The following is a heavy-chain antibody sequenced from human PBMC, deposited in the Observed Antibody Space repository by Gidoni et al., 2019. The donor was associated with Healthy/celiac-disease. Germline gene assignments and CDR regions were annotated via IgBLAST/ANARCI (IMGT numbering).Heavy chain of an antibody. D-gene: IGHD5-18*01. CDR2: ISSSSSTI. V-gene: IGHV3-48*04. J-gene: IGHJ4*02. CDR3: ASYLGYSYGRYFDY. CDR1: GFTFSSYS. Sequence: EVQLVESGGGLVQPGGSLRLSCAASGFTFSSYSMNWVRQAPGKWLEWVSYISSSSSTIYDADSVKGRFTSSRENAKNSLYLQRNSLRAEDTAVYYCASYLGYSYGRYFDYWGQGTLVTVSS.